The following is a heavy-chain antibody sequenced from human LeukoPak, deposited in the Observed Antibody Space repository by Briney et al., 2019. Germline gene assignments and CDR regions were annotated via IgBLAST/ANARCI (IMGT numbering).Heavy chain of an antibody. V-gene: IGHV4-59*08. CDR1: GGSISGYY. J-gene: IGHJ4*02. CDR3: ARHLIAAAGNFDY. D-gene: IGHD6-13*01. Sequence: PSETLSLTCTVSGGSISGYYWSWIRQPPGKGLEWIGYIYYSGSTNYNPSLKSRVTISVDTSKNQFSLKLSSVTAADTAVYYCARHLIAAAGNFDYWGQGTLATVSS. CDR2: IYYSGST.